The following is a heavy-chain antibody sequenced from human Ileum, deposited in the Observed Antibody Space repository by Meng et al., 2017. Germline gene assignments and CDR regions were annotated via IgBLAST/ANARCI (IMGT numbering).Heavy chain of an antibody. V-gene: IGHV4-39*01. D-gene: IGHD4-17*01. Sequence: QLRLQESGPGLGKPSETLSLTCSGSSGSFTNNNYYWVWIRRPPGKGLEWIGSIYYGGSTYYNPSLKSRVTISVDTSTNQFSLKLISVTAADTAVYYCARRAHYGDPPRWGQGTLVTVSS. CDR2: IYYGGST. CDR3: ARRAHYGDPPR. CDR1: SGSFTNNNYY. J-gene: IGHJ4*02.